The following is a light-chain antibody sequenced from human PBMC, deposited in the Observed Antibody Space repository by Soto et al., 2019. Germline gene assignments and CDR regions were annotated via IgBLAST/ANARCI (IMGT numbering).Light chain of an antibody. CDR3: QQYGTSAPIT. Sequence: TQSPARRSVSTGARATLSCRASQSVTKNNLNWYQQKPGQAPRLLIYGASSRATGIPDRFSGSGSETDFTLTISSLEPEDFALYYCQQYGTSAPITFGQGTRLEIK. V-gene: IGKV3-20*01. CDR1: QSVTKNN. J-gene: IGKJ5*01. CDR2: GAS.